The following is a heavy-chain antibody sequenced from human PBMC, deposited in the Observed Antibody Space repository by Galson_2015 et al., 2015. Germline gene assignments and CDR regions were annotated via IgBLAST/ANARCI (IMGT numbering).Heavy chain of an antibody. D-gene: IGHD4/OR15-4a*01. CDR2: INPSGGST. Sequence: SVKVSCKASGYTFTSYYMHWVRQAPGQGLEWMGIINPSGGSTSYAQKFQGRVTMTRDTSTSTVYMELSSLRSEDTAVYYCAREGALKRPPVFSHTPVSGNGTTVTVSP. CDR1: GYTFTSYY. J-gene: IGHJ6*04. V-gene: IGHV1-46*01. CDR3: AREGALKRPPVFSHTPV.